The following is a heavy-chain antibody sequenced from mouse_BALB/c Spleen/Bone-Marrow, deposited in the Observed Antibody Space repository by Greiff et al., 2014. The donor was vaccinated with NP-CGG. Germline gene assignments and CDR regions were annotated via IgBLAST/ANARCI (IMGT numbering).Heavy chain of an antibody. V-gene: IGHV1S41*01. CDR1: GYTFTSYW. D-gene: IGHD2-1*01. CDR2: IAPGSGST. Sequence: DLVKPGASVKLSCKASGYTFTSYWINWIKQRPGQGLEWIGRIAPGSGSTYYNEMFKGKATLTVDTSSSTAYIQLSNLSSEDSAVYFCARFPSYYGNYGAMDYWGQGTSVTVSS. J-gene: IGHJ4*01. CDR3: ARFPSYYGNYGAMDY.